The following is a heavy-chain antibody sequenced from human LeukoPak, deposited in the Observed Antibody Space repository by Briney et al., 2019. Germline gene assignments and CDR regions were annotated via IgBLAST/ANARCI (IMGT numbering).Heavy chain of an antibody. CDR2: IYHSGST. V-gene: IGHV4-30-2*01. Sequence: SETLSLTCAVSGGSISSGGYSWSWIRQPPGKGLEWIGYIYHSGSTYYNPSLKSRVTISVDRSKNRFSLKLSSVTAADTAVYYCATTYDYGVDIWGQGTMVTVSS. D-gene: IGHD4-17*01. J-gene: IGHJ3*02. CDR3: ATTYDYGVDI. CDR1: GGSISSGGYS.